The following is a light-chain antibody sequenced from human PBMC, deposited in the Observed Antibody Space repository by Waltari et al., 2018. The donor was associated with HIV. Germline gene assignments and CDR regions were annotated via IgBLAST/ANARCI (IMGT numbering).Light chain of an antibody. J-gene: IGKJ1*01. CDR3: HQYYSIPRT. CDR2: WAS. CDR1: HSLLYASNKKNF. Sequence: DIVLTQSPDSLTVYLGERATINSKFSHSLLYASNKKNFLAWYQQKPGQPPKLLINWASTRESGVPDRFSGSGSETGFTLTISSLQAEDVAIYYCHQYYSIPRTFGQGTKLEI. V-gene: IGKV4-1*01.